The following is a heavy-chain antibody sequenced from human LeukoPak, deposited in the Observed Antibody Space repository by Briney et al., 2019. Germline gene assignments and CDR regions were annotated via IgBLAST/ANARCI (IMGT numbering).Heavy chain of an antibody. CDR2: ISYDGDNK. Sequence: GVSLRRSCAASGFTFSNYALHGVRQAPGKGLEWVTVISYDGDNKFYADSVKGRFTISRDNSKSMLYLQMDSLKTEDTAVYYCARGPRRIQIRRTYGMDVWGQGTTVTVSS. CDR1: GFTFSNYA. CDR3: ARGPRRIQIRRTYGMDV. D-gene: IGHD5-18*01. J-gene: IGHJ6*02. V-gene: IGHV3-30-3*01.